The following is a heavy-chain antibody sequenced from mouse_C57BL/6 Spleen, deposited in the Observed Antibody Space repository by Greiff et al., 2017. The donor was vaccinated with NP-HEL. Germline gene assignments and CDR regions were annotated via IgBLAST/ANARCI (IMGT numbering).Heavy chain of an antibody. CDR2: IDPSDSYT. J-gene: IGHJ2*01. CDR3: ARSPETKEVATDFDY. CDR1: GYTFTSYW. Sequence: VQLQQPGAELVKPGASVKLSCKASGYTFTSYWMQWVKQRPGQGLEWIGKIDPSDSYTNYNQKFKGKATLTVDTSSSTAYMQLSSLTSEDSAVYYYARSPETKEVATDFDYWGQGTTLTVSS. D-gene: IGHD1-1*01. V-gene: IGHV1-50*01.